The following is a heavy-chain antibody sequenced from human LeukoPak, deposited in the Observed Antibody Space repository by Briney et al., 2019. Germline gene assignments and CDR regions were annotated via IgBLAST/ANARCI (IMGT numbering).Heavy chain of an antibody. CDR2: INQDASEK. V-gene: IGHV3-7*01. J-gene: IGHJ4*02. Sequence: GGSLRLSCSVSGFPFSDYPMTWVRQTPSKGLEWVATINQDASEKYFLDSVKGRFSLSRDNANNSVFLQMNSLRDEDTALYYCARGGVVLFDYWGRGTLVTVSS. CDR3: ARGGVVLFDY. D-gene: IGHD2/OR15-2a*01. CDR1: GFPFSDYP.